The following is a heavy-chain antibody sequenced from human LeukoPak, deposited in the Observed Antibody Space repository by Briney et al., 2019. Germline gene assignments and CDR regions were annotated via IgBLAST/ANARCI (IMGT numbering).Heavy chain of an antibody. Sequence: GGSLRLSCAASGFTFSSYEMNWVRQAPGKGLEWVSYISTSGSTKYYADSVKGRFTISRDNAKNSLYLQMNSLRAEDTAVYYCARDRDPGYNDSSGYRRVNAFDIWGQGAMVTVSS. CDR1: GFTFSSYE. J-gene: IGHJ3*02. D-gene: IGHD3-22*01. V-gene: IGHV3-48*03. CDR3: ARDRDPGYNDSSGYRRVNAFDI. CDR2: ISTSGSTK.